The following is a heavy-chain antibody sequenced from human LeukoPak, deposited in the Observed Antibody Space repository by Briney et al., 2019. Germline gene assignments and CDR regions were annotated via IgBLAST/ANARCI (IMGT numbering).Heavy chain of an antibody. CDR2: ISYDGSNK. CDR1: GFIFSSYW. Sequence: GGSLRLSCEVSGFIFSSYWMSWVRQAPGKGLEWVAVISYDGSNKYYADSVKGRFTISRDNAKNSLYLQMNSLRAEDTAVYYCARDRYPENYYYYMDVWGKGTTVTVSS. D-gene: IGHD1-14*01. V-gene: IGHV3-30*03. J-gene: IGHJ6*03. CDR3: ARDRYPENYYYYMDV.